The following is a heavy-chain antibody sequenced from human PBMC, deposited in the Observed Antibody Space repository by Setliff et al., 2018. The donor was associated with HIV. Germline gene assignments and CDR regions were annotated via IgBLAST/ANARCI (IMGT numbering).Heavy chain of an antibody. V-gene: IGHV5-51*01. D-gene: IGHD3-10*01. J-gene: IGHJ4*02. CDR2: IYPGDSDT. CDR3: ATLIRGVPIDH. Sequence: PGESLKISCKGSGYSFTNHWIGWVRQMPGKGLEWMAIIYPGDSDTRYSPSFQGQVTISADKSINTTYLQWSSLEASDTAIYYCATLIRGVPIDHWGQGTLVTVSS. CDR1: GYSFTNHW.